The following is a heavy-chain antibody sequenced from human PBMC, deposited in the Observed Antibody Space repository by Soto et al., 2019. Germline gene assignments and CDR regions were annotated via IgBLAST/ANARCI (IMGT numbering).Heavy chain of an antibody. CDR2: ISAYNGNT. CDR3: AISSIAAARRAFDI. Sequence: ASVKVSCKASGYTFTSYGISWVRQAPGQGLEWVGWISAYNGNTNYAQKLQGRVTMTTDTSTSTAYMELRSLRSDDTAVYYCAISSIAAARRAFDIWGQGTMVTVSS. D-gene: IGHD6-6*01. V-gene: IGHV1-18*04. CDR1: GYTFTSYG. J-gene: IGHJ3*02.